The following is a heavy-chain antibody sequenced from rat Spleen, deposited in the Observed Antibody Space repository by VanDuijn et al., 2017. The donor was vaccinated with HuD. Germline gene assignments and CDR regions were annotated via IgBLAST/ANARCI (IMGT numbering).Heavy chain of an antibody. CDR2: ISSNGGDT. Sequence: EVQLVESGGGLVQPGRSLKLSCAASGFTFSDYNMAWVRQAPKKGLEWVATISSNGGDTYYRDSVRGRFTISRDNAKNTLYLQMNSLRSEDTATYYCTRVHGYNYDWFAYWGQGTLVTVSS. D-gene: IGHD1-9*01. CDR1: GFTFSDYN. V-gene: IGHV5S23*01. CDR3: TRVHGYNYDWFAY. J-gene: IGHJ3*01.